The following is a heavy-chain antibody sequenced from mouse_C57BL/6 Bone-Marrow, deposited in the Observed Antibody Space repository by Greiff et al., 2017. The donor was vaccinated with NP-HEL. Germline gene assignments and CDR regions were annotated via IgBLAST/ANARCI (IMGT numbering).Heavy chain of an antibody. CDR2: IRSKSNNYAT. CDR1: GFSFNTYA. J-gene: IGHJ1*03. CDR3: VRQYGSSLYWYFDV. D-gene: IGHD1-1*01. Sequence: EVQLMESGGGLVQPKGSLKLSCAASGFSFNTYAMNWVRQAPGKGLEWVARIRSKSNNYATYYADSVKDRFTISRDDSESMLYLQMNNLKTEDTAMYYCVRQYGSSLYWYFDVWGTGTTVTVSS. V-gene: IGHV10-1*01.